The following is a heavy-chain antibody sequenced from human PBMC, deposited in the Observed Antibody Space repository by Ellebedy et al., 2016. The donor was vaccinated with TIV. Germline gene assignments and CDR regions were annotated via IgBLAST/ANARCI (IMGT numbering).Heavy chain of an antibody. D-gene: IGHD2-15*01. J-gene: IGHJ6*02. Sequence: GESLKISXAASGFTFSSSGMHWVRQAPGKGLEWVSYVSLSSTTVYYADSVKGRFTISRDNAKNSLYLQMNSLRAEDTAVYYCARATRDYYNGMDVWGQGTTVTVSS. CDR1: GFTFSSSG. CDR2: VSLSSTTV. V-gene: IGHV3-48*04. CDR3: ARATRDYYNGMDV.